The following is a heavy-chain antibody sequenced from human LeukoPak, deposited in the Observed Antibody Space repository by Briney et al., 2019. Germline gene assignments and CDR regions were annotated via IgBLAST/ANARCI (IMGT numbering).Heavy chain of an antibody. V-gene: IGHV4-4*07. CDR2: IYTSGST. D-gene: IGHD4/OR15-4a*01. CDR3: EGRMSMGIEY. CDR1: GGSISSYY. Sequence: SETLSLTCTVSGGSISSYYWSWIRQPAGKGLEWIGRIYTSGSTNYNPSLKSRVTMSVDTSKNHFSLKLSSVTAADTAVYAREGRMSMGIEYWGQGTLVTVSS. J-gene: IGHJ4*02.